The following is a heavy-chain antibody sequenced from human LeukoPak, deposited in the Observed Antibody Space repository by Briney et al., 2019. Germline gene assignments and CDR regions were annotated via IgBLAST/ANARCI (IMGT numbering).Heavy chain of an antibody. CDR2: VNSDGSST. V-gene: IGHV3-74*01. CDR1: GFTFSSYW. CDR3: ARGGSYSSFDY. J-gene: IGHJ4*02. Sequence: GGSLRLSCAASGFTFSSYWMHWVRQAPGKGLMWVSHVNSDGSSTNYADSVWGRFTISRDNAKNTRYLQMNSLRAEDTAVYYCARGGSYSSFDYWGQGTLVTVSS. D-gene: IGHD1-26*01.